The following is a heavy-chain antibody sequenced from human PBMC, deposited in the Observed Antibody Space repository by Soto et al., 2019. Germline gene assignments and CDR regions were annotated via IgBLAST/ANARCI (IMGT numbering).Heavy chain of an antibody. D-gene: IGHD3-10*01. CDR3: ARNTGHSLVRGWLDP. V-gene: IGHV3-30-3*01. CDR2: ISHDGSHE. Sequence: LRLSCAASGLTFSTSAMHWVRQAPGKGLEWVAMISHDGSHEYYGDSVKGRFSVSRDNSHNILHLQMNSLRIEDTAVYFCARNTGHSLVRGWLDPWGQGTLVTVSS. J-gene: IGHJ5*02. CDR1: GLTFSTSA.